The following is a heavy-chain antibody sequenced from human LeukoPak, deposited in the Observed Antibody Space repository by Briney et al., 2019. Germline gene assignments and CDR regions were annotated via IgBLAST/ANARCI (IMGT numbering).Heavy chain of an antibody. J-gene: IGHJ4*02. CDR3: AKAGPGGGLIVKVYYFDY. V-gene: IGHV3-21*01. CDR1: GFTFSTYT. Sequence: GGALRLSCAASGFTFSTYTMNWVRQAPGKGLEWVSSIFSSSTYISYSDSVKGRFTISRDNAKNSLYLQISSLRAEDTAVYYCAKAGPGGGLIVKVYYFDYWGKGTLVTVSS. D-gene: IGHD3-16*02. CDR2: IFSSSTYI.